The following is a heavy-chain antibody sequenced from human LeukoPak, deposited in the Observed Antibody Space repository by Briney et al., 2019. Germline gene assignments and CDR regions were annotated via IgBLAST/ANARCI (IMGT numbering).Heavy chain of an antibody. Sequence: GGSLRLSCAASGFTFSSYAMSWVRQAPEKGLEWVSGISGSGGTTYYADSVQGRFTISRDNSKKTLFLQMSSLRAEDTAVYYCAKGDVVTAIFPLDYWGQGTLVIVSS. V-gene: IGHV3-23*01. J-gene: IGHJ4*02. CDR1: GFTFSSYA. CDR2: ISGSGGTT. D-gene: IGHD5-12*01. CDR3: AKGDVVTAIFPLDY.